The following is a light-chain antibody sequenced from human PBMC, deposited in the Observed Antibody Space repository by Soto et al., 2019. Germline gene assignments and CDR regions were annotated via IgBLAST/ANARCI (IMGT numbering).Light chain of an antibody. Sequence: EIEITQAPATLSVSPGGRATLSCRASQSISDTLAWYQQKPGQAPRLLIHGASTRATGFPARFSGSGSGTDFTLTISSLEPADFGVYYCQQRHNWPITFGQGTRLEIK. V-gene: IGKV3-15*01. CDR2: GAS. J-gene: IGKJ5*01. CDR3: QQRHNWPIT. CDR1: QSISDT.